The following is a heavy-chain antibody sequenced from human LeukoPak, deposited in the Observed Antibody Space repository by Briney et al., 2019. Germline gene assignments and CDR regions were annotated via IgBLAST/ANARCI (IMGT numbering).Heavy chain of an antibody. Sequence: PGGSLRLSCVASGFTVSSNYMSWVRQAPGKGLEWVSVIYSGGSTYYADSVKGRFTISRDNSKNTLYLQMNSLRAEDTAVYYCARAGGSGSEPLDYWGQGTLVTVSS. D-gene: IGHD3-10*01. V-gene: IGHV3-53*01. CDR2: IYSGGST. CDR1: GFTVSSNY. CDR3: ARAGGSGSEPLDY. J-gene: IGHJ4*02.